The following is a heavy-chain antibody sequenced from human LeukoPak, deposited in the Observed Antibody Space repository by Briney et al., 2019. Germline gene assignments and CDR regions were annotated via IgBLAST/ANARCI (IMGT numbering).Heavy chain of an antibody. CDR2: INHSGST. CDR3: ARSGCSGGSCYDY. D-gene: IGHD2-15*01. V-gene: IGHV4-34*01. Sequence: ASETLSLTCAVYGGSFSGYYWSWIRQPPGKGLEWIGEINHSGSTNYNPSLKSRVTISVDTSKNQFSLKLSSVTAADTAVYYCARSGCSGGSCYDYWGQGTLVTVSS. CDR1: GGSFSGYY. J-gene: IGHJ4*02.